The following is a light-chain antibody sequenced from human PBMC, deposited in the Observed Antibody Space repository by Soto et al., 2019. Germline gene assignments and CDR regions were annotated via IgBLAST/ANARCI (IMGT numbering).Light chain of an antibody. CDR1: QSVSGRY. Sequence: EIVLTQSPGTLSLSPGERATLSCRTSQSVSGRYLAWYQQKPGQAPRLLIYSVSNRATGIPERFSGSGSGTDFTITISRLEHEDFSVYYCQQNDNSQYPFGQGTKLEIK. CDR2: SVS. CDR3: QQNDNSQYP. J-gene: IGKJ2*01. V-gene: IGKV3-20*01.